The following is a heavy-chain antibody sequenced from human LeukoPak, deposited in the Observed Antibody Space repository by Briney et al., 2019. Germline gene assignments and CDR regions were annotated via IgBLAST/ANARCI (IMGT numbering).Heavy chain of an antibody. D-gene: IGHD1-7*01. CDR1: GFTFSSYG. J-gene: IGHJ4*02. CDR3: ARKGPSGTGLGDPLDY. V-gene: IGHV3-33*01. CDR2: IWYDGSNK. Sequence: GGSLRLSCAASGFTFSSYGMHWVRQAPGKGLEWVAVIWYDGSNKYYADSVKGRFTISRDNSKNTLYLQMNSLRAEDTAVYYCARKGPSGTGLGDPLDYWGQGTLVTVSS.